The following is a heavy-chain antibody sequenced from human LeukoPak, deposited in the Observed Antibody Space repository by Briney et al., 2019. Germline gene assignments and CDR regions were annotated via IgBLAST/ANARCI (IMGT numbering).Heavy chain of an antibody. Sequence: ASVKVSCKASGYTFTGYYMHWVRQAPGQGLEWMGWTNPNSGGTNYAQKFQGRVTMTRDTSISTAYMELSRLRSDDTAVYYCARGPLLLWFGELSYYGMDVWGQGTTVTVSS. CDR2: TNPNSGGT. J-gene: IGHJ6*02. CDR3: ARGPLLLWFGELSYYGMDV. V-gene: IGHV1-2*02. D-gene: IGHD3-10*01. CDR1: GYTFTGYY.